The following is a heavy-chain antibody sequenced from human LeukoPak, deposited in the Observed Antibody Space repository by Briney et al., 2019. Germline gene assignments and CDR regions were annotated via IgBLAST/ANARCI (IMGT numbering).Heavy chain of an antibody. J-gene: IGHJ3*02. V-gene: IGHV4-34*01. CDR3: ARIAASRRDAFDI. CDR2: INHSGST. D-gene: IGHD6-6*01. CDR1: GGSFSGYY. Sequence: SETLSLTCAVYGGSFSGYYWSWIRQPPGKGLEWIGEINHSGSTNYNPSLKSRVTISVDTSKNQFSLKLSSVTAADTAVYYCARIAASRRDAFDIWGQGTMVTVSS.